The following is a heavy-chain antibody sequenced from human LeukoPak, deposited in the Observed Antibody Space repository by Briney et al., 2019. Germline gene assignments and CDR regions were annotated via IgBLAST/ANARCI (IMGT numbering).Heavy chain of an antibody. CDR2: ISGSGGST. J-gene: IGHJ4*02. V-gene: IGHV3-23*01. CDR3: AKGSHDVRFGELTPNEHENLESY. CDR1: GFTFSSYA. D-gene: IGHD3-10*01. Sequence: GGSLRLSCAASGFTFSSYAMSWVRQAPGKGLEWVSAISGSGGSTYYADSVKGRFTISRDNSKNTLYLQMNSLRAEDTAVYYCAKGSHDVRFGELTPNEHENLESYWGQGTLVTVSS.